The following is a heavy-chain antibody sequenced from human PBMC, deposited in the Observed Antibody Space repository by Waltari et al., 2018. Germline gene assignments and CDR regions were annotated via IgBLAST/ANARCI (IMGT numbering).Heavy chain of an antibody. J-gene: IGHJ3*02. V-gene: IGHV1-8*01. CDR1: GYTFTSYD. CDR3: ARGRLGYCSGGSCLLDAFDI. CDR2: MNPNSGNT. D-gene: IGHD2-15*01. Sequence: QVQLVQSGAEVKKPGASVKVSCKASGYTFTSYDINWVRQATGQGLGWMGWMNPNSGNTGYAQKFQGRVTMTRNTSISTAYMELSSLRSEDTAVYYCARGRLGYCSGGSCLLDAFDIWGQGTMVTVSS.